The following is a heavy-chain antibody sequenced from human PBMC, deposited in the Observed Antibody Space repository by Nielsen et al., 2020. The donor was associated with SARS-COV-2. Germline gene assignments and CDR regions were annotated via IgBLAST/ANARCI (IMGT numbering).Heavy chain of an antibody. D-gene: IGHD3-3*01. CDR3: ARVEENDFWSGYLDY. J-gene: IGHJ4*02. CDR1: GYTFTSYG. CDR2: ISAYNGNT. Sequence: ASVKVSCKASGYTFTSYGISWVRQAPGQGLEWMGWISAYNGNTNYAQKLQGRVTMTTDTSTSTAYMELSSLRSEDTAVYYCARVEENDFWSGYLDYWGQGTLVTVSS. V-gene: IGHV1-18*04.